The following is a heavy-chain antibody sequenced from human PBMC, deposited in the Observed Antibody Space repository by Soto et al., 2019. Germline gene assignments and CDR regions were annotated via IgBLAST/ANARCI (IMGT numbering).Heavy chain of an antibody. V-gene: IGHV1-2*02. J-gene: IGHJ4*02. D-gene: IGHD6-6*01. CDR1: GYTFTDYF. Sequence: ASVKVSCKAFGYTFTDYFIHWVRQAPGQGLEWMGWINPNSGGTNYVQKFQGRVTMTRDTSISTVYMELSRLRSDDTAVYYCASSTSSYLRPDYWGQGTLVTV. CDR3: ASSTSSYLRPDY. CDR2: INPNSGGT.